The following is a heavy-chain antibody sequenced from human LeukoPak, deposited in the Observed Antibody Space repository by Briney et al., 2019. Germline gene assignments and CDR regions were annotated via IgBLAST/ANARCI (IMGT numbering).Heavy chain of an antibody. V-gene: IGHV4-39*07. D-gene: IGHD6-19*01. CDR2: MYYNGNT. Sequence: SETLSLTCTVSGVSISSNSYYWGWIRQPPGKGLEWIGSMYYNGNTYYNPSPKSRVTISLDTSKNQFSLKLSSVTAADTAVYYCARDHRIAVAGTRQFDYWGQGTLVTVSS. J-gene: IGHJ4*02. CDR3: ARDHRIAVAGTRQFDY. CDR1: GVSISSNSYY.